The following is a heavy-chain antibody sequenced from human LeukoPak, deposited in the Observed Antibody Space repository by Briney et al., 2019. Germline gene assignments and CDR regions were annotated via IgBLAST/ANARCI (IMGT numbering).Heavy chain of an antibody. V-gene: IGHV1-8*01. CDR3: ARGPLFYDFWSGHDYYYGMDV. Sequence: ASVKVSSKASGYTFTSYDINWVRQATGQGLEWMGWMNPNSGNTGYAQKFQGRVTMTRNTSISTAYMELSSLRSEDTAVYYCARGPLFYDFWSGHDYYYGMDVWGQGTTVTVSS. CDR1: GYTFTSYD. CDR2: MNPNSGNT. D-gene: IGHD3-3*01. J-gene: IGHJ6*02.